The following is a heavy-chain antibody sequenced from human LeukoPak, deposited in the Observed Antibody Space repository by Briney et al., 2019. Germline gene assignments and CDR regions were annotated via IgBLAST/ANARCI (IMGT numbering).Heavy chain of an antibody. V-gene: IGHV3-11*01. CDR2: ISSSGSTI. D-gene: IGHD3-9*01. J-gene: IGHJ6*03. CDR1: GFTFSDYY. CDR3: ARQTPGYDILTGYPPYYYYYYMDV. Sequence: SGGSLRLSCAASGFTFSDYYMSWIRQAPGEGLGWVSYISSSGSTIYYADSVKGRFTISRDNAKNSLYLQMNSLRAEDTAVYYCARQTPGYDILTGYPPYYYYYYMDVWGKGTTVTISS.